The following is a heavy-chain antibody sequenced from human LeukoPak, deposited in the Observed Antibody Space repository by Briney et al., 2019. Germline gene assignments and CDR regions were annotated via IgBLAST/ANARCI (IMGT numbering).Heavy chain of an antibody. Sequence: SETLSLTCAVYGGSFSGYYWSWIRQPPGKGLEWIGEINHSGSTNYNPSLKSRVTMSVDTSKNHFSLKLSSVTAADTAVYYCARDRYYYDSGGSRFDYWGQGTLVTVSS. J-gene: IGHJ4*02. CDR2: INHSGST. CDR1: GGSFSGYY. V-gene: IGHV4-34*01. D-gene: IGHD3-22*01. CDR3: ARDRYYYDSGGSRFDY.